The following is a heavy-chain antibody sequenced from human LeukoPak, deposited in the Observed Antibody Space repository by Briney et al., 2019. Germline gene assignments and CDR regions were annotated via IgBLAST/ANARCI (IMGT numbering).Heavy chain of an antibody. CDR1: GGSISSSSHY. J-gene: IGHJ6*03. Sequence: SETLSLTCTVSGGSISSSSHYWGWIRQPPGKGLEWIGQIRHGGTITYNSSLESRVTISIDASKNQFSLRLTSVTAADTAVYYCARGVRYSFGYLSGFYMDVWGKGTTVTVSS. CDR3: ARGVRYSFGYLSGFYMDV. V-gene: IGHV4-39*07. CDR2: IRHGGTI. D-gene: IGHD5-18*01.